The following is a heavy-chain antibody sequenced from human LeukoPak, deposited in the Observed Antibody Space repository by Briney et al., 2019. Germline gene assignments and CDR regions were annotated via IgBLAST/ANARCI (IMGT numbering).Heavy chain of an antibody. D-gene: IGHD5-24*01. CDR2: ISWNSGSI. Sequence: GRSLRLSCAASGFTFDDYAMHWVRQAPGKGLEWVSGISWNSGSIGYADSVKGRFTISRDSAKYSLYLQMNSLRAEDTALYYCAKDNKTAIEMATIFNAFDIWGQGTMVTVSS. V-gene: IGHV3-9*01. J-gene: IGHJ3*02. CDR3: AKDNKTAIEMATIFNAFDI. CDR1: GFTFDDYA.